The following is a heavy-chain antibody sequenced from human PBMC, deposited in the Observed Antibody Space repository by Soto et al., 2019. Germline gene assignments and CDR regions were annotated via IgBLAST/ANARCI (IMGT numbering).Heavy chain of an antibody. CDR3: ARQGSQYGSGNYVH. J-gene: IGHJ4*02. CDR2: MDPNSGDT. Sequence: QVQLVQSGAVVKKPGASVKVSCKASGYTLTSYNINWVRQAPGQGLGWMGWMDPNSGDTGNTQKFQGRVTMTRDISRGTAYMELSNLRSEDTAVYYCARQGSQYGSGNYVHWGQGTLVTVSS. CDR1: GYTLTSYN. V-gene: IGHV1-8*01. D-gene: IGHD3-10*01.